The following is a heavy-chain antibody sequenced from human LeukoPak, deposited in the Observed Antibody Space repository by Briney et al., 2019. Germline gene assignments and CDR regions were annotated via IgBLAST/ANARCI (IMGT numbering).Heavy chain of an antibody. CDR3: AKDSSSWYGAAFDI. J-gene: IGHJ3*02. V-gene: IGHV3-23*01. CDR1: GFTFSSYA. CDR2: ISGSGGST. Sequence: PGGSLRLSCAASGFTFSSYAMSWVRQAPGKGLEWVSVISGSGGSTYYADSVKGRFTISRDNSKNTLYLQMNSLRAEDTALYYCAKDSSSWYGAAFDIWGQGTMVTVSS. D-gene: IGHD6-13*01.